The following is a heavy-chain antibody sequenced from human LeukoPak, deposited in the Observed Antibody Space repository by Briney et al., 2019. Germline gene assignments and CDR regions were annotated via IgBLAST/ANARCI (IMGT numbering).Heavy chain of an antibody. CDR1: GFTFSSYW. CDR3: ARDSGSYYGYYYGMDV. Sequence: GGSLRLSCAASGFTFSSYWMSWVRQAPGKGLEWVANIKQDGTEKYYVDSVKGRFTISRDNAKNSLYLQMHSLRAEDTALYYCARDSGSYYGYYYGMDVWGQGTTVTVSS. CDR2: IKQDGTEK. D-gene: IGHD1-26*01. V-gene: IGHV3-7*01. J-gene: IGHJ6*02.